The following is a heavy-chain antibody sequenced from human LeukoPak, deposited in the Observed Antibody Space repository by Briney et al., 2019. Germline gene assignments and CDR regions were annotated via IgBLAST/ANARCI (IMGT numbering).Heavy chain of an antibody. CDR1: GFSISGYW. CDR3: IREVQVRASASLGL. V-gene: IGHV3-74*01. D-gene: IGHD3-16*01. Sequence: GSLRLSCAASGFSISGYWMHWVRQAAGEGLVWVSRMNSGGTTINYADSVKGRLTISRDNVDNTLHPQMNSLRVEDTAVYYCIREVQVRASASLGLWGQGTLVTVSS. J-gene: IGHJ4*01. CDR2: MNSGGTTI.